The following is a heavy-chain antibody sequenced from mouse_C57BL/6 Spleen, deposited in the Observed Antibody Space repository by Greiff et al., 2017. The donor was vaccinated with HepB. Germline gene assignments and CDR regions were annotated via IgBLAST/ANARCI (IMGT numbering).Heavy chain of an antibody. V-gene: IGHV1-55*01. CDR3: ANDYDDGGAMDY. CDR2: IYPGSGST. Sequence: QVQLQQPGAELVKPGASVKMSCKASGYTFTSYWITWVEQRPGQGLEWIGDIYPGSGSTNYNEKFKSKATLTVDTSSSTAYMQLSSLTSEDSAVYYCANDYDDGGAMDYWGQGTSVTVSS. D-gene: IGHD2-4*01. CDR1: GYTFTSYW. J-gene: IGHJ4*01.